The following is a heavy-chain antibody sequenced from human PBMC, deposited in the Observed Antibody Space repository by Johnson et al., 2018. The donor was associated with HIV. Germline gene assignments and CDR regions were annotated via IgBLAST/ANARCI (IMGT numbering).Heavy chain of an antibody. V-gene: IGHV3-30*04. Sequence: QVQLVESGGGVVQPGRSLRLSCAASGFTFSSYAMHWVRQAPGKGLEWVAVISYDGSNKYFADSVKGRFTISRDNSKNTLYLQMNSLRAEDTAVYYCAKSYYEEERPMGVDAFDIWGHGTMVTVSS. D-gene: IGHD1-26*01. CDR2: ISYDGSNK. CDR3: AKSYYEEERPMGVDAFDI. J-gene: IGHJ3*02. CDR1: GFTFSSYA.